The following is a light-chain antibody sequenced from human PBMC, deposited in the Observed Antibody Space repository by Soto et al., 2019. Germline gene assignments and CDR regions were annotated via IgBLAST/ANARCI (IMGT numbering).Light chain of an antibody. J-gene: IGLJ1*01. CDR1: SSDAGAYNY. V-gene: IGLV2-14*03. Sequence: QSVLTQPASVSGSPGQSITISCTGTSSDAGAYNYVSWYQQYPGKAPKLMIYDVTSRPSGVSNRFSGSKSGNAASLTISGLQAEDEADYYCCSYTGSSSLVFGTGTKVTVL. CDR3: CSYTGSSSLV. CDR2: DVT.